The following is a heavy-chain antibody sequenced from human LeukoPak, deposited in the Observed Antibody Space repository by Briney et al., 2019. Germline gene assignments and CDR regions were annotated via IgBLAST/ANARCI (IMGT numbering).Heavy chain of an antibody. CDR3: AKVLSKIYIYGPFDY. D-gene: IGHD3-10*01. V-gene: IGHV3-23*01. J-gene: IGHJ4*02. Sequence: PGGSLRLSCAASGFTFRDYAMTWVRQAPGKGPEWVSPFSAGGNRTYYADSVKGRFIITRDNSKNTLYLQMNSLRAEDTAVYDCAKVLSKIYIYGPFDYWGQGSLVTVSS. CDR1: GFTFRDYA. CDR2: FSAGGNRT.